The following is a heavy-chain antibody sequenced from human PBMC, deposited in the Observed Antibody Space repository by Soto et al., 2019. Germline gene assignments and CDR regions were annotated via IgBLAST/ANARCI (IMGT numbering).Heavy chain of an antibody. CDR3: ARGLYYYDSSGYYHY. J-gene: IGHJ4*02. CDR1: GFTFSSYS. V-gene: IGHV3-21*01. CDR2: ISSSSYI. Sequence: GGSLRLSCAASGFTFSSYSMNWVRQAPGKGLEWVSSISSSSYIYYADSVKGRFTISRDNAKNSLYLQMNSLRAEDTAVYYCARGLYYYDSSGYYHYWGQGTLVTVSS. D-gene: IGHD3-22*01.